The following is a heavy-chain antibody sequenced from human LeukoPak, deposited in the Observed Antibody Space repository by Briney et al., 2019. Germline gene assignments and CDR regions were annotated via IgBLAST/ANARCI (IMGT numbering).Heavy chain of an antibody. Sequence: SETLSLTCTVSGGSISSGSYYWSWIRQPAGKGLEWIGRIYTGGSTNYNPSLKSRVTISVDTSKNQFSLKLSSVTAADTAVYFCARGPYSYDSSGAFDIWGQGTMVTVSS. J-gene: IGHJ3*02. V-gene: IGHV4-61*02. CDR2: IYTGGST. CDR1: GGSISSGSYY. CDR3: ARGPYSYDSSGAFDI. D-gene: IGHD3-22*01.